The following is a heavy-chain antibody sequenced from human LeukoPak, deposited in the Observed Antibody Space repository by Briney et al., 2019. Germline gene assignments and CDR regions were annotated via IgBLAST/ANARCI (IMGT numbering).Heavy chain of an antibody. J-gene: IGHJ4*02. CDR2: INPNSGDT. D-gene: IGHD3-22*01. Sequence: GASVKVSCKASGYTFTGYYMHWVRQAPGQGLEWMGWINPNSGDTNYAQKFQGRVTMTRDTSISTAYMELSRLRSDDTAVYYYARGQISVYYYSDYWGQGTLAPVSS. V-gene: IGHV1-2*02. CDR1: GYTFTGYY. CDR3: ARGQISVYYYSDY.